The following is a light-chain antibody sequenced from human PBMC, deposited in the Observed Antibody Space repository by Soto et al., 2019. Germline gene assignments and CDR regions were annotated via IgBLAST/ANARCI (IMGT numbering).Light chain of an antibody. CDR3: QQSYSRPRT. CDR2: TAS. Sequence: DIQMTQSPSTLSGSVGDRVTITCRASQSISTYLNWYQQKPGKAPDLLIYTASNLESGVPSRFSGSGSGTDFTLTISSLQPEDFATYFCQQSYSRPRTFGQGTKVDIK. CDR1: QSISTY. V-gene: IGKV1-39*01. J-gene: IGKJ1*01.